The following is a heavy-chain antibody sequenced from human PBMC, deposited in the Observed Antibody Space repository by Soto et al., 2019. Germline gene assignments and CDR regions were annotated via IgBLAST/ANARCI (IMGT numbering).Heavy chain of an antibody. J-gene: IGHJ6*01. CDR2: IIPIFGTA. CDR1: GGTFSSYA. V-gene: IGHV1-69*01. Sequence: KASGGTFSSYAISWVRQAPGQGLEWMGGIIPIFGTANYAQKFQGRVTITADESTSTAYMELSSLRSEDTAVYYCAXXXXXXXXXXXXXXNXXYXGXDVXXXGTTVTVSS. CDR3: AXXXXXXXXXXXXXXNXXYXGXDV.